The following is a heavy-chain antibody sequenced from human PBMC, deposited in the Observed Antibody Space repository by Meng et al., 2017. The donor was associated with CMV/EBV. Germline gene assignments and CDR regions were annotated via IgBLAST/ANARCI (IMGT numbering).Heavy chain of an antibody. V-gene: IGHV1-18*01. D-gene: IGHD3-10*01. J-gene: IGHJ2*01. CDR1: GYTFTSYG. CDR2: ISAYNGNT. CDR3: ARDPLFGGGGRFDL. Sequence: QVLRVQSVDGVKKPVASVKASCKASGYTFTSYGISWVRQAPGQGLEWMGWISAYNGNTNYAQKLQGRVTMTTDTSTSTAYMELRSLRSDDTAVYYCARDPLFGGGGRFDLWGRGTLVTVSS.